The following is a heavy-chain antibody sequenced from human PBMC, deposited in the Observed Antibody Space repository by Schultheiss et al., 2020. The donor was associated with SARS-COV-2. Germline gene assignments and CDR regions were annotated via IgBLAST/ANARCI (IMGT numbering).Heavy chain of an antibody. V-gene: IGHV3-33*01. CDR3: TTDGFYEYY. CDR1: GFTFSSYG. CDR2: IWYDGSNK. D-gene: IGHD3-16*01. Sequence: GGSLRLSCAASGFTFSSYGMHWVRQAPGKGLEWVAVIWYDGSNKYYADSVKGRFTISRDNSKNTLYLQMNSLKTEDTAVYYCTTDGFYEYYWGQGTLVTVSS. J-gene: IGHJ4*02.